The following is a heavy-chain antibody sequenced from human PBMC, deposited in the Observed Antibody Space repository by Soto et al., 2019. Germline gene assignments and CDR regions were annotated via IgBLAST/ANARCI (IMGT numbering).Heavy chain of an antibody. J-gene: IGHJ4*02. D-gene: IGHD1-26*01. V-gene: IGHV6-1*01. Sequence: SQTLSLTCAICGDSVSNNGATWNWIRQSPSRGLEWLGRAYYRSRWQYDYAPSVRSRITINPGTSKNQFSLHLSSVTPEDTAVYYCARDPPDFNSGFDSWRQGCLVTVSS. CDR2: AYYRSRWQY. CDR1: GDSVSNNGAT. CDR3: ARDPPDFNSGFDS.